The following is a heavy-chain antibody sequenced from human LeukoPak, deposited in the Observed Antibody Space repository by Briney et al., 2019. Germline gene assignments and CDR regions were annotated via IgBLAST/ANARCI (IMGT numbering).Heavy chain of an antibody. D-gene: IGHD3-9*01. CDR1: GFTFSSYG. Sequence: GGSLRLSCAASGFTFSSYGMHWVRQAPGKGLEWLAFIRYDGSNKYYADSVKGRFTISRDNSKNTLYLQMNSLRAEDTAVYYCAKVLRYFDWLLEMDYWGQGTLVTVSS. CDR3: AKVLRYFDWLLEMDY. CDR2: IRYDGSNK. J-gene: IGHJ4*02. V-gene: IGHV3-30*02.